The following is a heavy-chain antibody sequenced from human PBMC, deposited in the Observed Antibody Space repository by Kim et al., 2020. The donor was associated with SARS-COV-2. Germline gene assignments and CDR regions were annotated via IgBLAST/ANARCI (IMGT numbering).Heavy chain of an antibody. Sequence: GGSLRLSCAASGFTFSDYYMSWIRQAPGKGLEWVSYISSSSSYTNYADSVKGRFTISRDNAKNSLYLQMNSLRAEDTAVYYCARRSIVPAAEIHDAFDIWGQGTMVTVSS. CDR1: GFTFSDYY. J-gene: IGHJ3*02. V-gene: IGHV3-11*06. D-gene: IGHD2-2*01. CDR2: ISSSSSYT. CDR3: ARRSIVPAAEIHDAFDI.